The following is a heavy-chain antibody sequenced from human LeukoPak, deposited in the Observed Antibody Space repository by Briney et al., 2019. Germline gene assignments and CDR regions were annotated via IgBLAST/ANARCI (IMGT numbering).Heavy chain of an antibody. D-gene: IGHD2-8*01. CDR1: GGSISSSNW. CDR2: IYHSGST. Sequence: PSETLSLTCAVSGGSISSSNWWSWVRQPPGKGLGWIGEIYHSGSTNYNPSLKSRVTISVDKSKNQFSLKLSSVTAADTAVYYCARDRGYCTNGVCPYFDYWGQGTLVTVSS. J-gene: IGHJ4*02. CDR3: ARDRGYCTNGVCPYFDY. V-gene: IGHV4-4*02.